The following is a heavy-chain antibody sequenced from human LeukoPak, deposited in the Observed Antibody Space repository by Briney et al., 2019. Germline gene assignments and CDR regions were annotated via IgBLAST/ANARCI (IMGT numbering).Heavy chain of an antibody. D-gene: IGHD1-14*01. CDR2: MNEYSTTI. CDR1: GFPFNSFW. J-gene: IGHJ4*02. V-gene: IGHV3-74*03. Sequence: RGSLRLSCAASGFPFNSFWMHWVRQAPGKGLVWVSDMNEYSTTITYADSVKGRFTISRDNAKSILYLQMNNLRAEDTAMYFCARGGVNPVDHWGQGTLVTVSS. CDR3: ARGGVNPVDH.